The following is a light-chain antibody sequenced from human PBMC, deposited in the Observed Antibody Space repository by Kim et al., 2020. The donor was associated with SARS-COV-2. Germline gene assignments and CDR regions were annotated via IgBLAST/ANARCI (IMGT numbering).Light chain of an antibody. Sequence: DTVMTQSPATLSASPGERATLSCRASQSVTSNLAWYQQKPGQAPRLLVYGASTRATGVPTRFSGSGSGTEFALTISSLQSEDFAIYYCLLYNNWPPLTFGGGTKVDIK. CDR1: QSVTSN. CDR2: GAS. V-gene: IGKV3-15*01. CDR3: LLYNNWPPLT. J-gene: IGKJ4*01.